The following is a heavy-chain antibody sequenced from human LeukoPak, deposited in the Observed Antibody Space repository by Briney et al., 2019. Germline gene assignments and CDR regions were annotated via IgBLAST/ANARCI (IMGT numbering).Heavy chain of an antibody. Sequence: PGRSLRLSCAASGCTFSSYGMHWVRQAPGKGLERVAVISYDGSNKYYADSVKGRFTISRDNSKNTLYLQMNSLRAEDTAVYYCAKGAPYGSGSYPDYGGQGPLVTVS. V-gene: IGHV3-30*18. CDR2: ISYDGSNK. CDR1: GCTFSSYG. J-gene: IGHJ4*02. CDR3: AKGAPYGSGSYPDY. D-gene: IGHD3-10*01.